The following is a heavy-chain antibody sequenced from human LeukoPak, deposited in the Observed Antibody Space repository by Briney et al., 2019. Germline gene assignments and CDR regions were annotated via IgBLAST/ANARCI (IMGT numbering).Heavy chain of an antibody. Sequence: GGSLRLSCAASGSTFSSYSMNWVRQAPGKGLEWVSSISSSSSYIYYADSVKGRFTISRDNAKNSLYLQMNSLRAEDTAVYYCARDRAYDSSGRAKNWFDSWGQGTLVTVSS. V-gene: IGHV3-21*01. D-gene: IGHD3-22*01. CDR1: GSTFSSYS. J-gene: IGHJ5*01. CDR3: ARDRAYDSSGRAKNWFDS. CDR2: ISSSSSYI.